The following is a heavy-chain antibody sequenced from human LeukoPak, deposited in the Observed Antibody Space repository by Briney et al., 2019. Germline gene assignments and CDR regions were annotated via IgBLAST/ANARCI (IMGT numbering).Heavy chain of an antibody. CDR3: AKPDRITIFGVVDYFDY. CDR2: IYYSGST. CDR1: GGSISSSSYY. D-gene: IGHD3-3*01. V-gene: IGHV4-39*01. J-gene: IGHJ4*02. Sequence: SETLSLTCTVSGGSISSSSYYWGWIRQPPGKGLEWIGSIYYSGSTYYNPSLKSRVTISVDTSKNQFSLKLSSVTAADTAVYYCAKPDRITIFGVVDYFDYWGQGTLVTVSS.